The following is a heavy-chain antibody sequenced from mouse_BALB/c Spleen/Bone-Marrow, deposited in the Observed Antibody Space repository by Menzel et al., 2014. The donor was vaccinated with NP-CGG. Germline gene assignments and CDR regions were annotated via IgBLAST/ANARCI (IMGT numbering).Heavy chain of an antibody. CDR3: ARDDYGRGY. D-gene: IGHD1-1*01. CDR1: GFTFTDYY. J-gene: IGHJ2*01. CDR2: IRNKPNGYTT. V-gene: IGHV7-3*02. Sequence: EVMLVESGGGLVQPGGSLRLSCATSGFTFTDYYMSWVRQPPGKALEWLGFIRNKPNGYTTEYSASVKGRFTISRDNSQSILYLQMNTLGAEDSATYYCARDDYGRGYWGQGTTLTVSS.